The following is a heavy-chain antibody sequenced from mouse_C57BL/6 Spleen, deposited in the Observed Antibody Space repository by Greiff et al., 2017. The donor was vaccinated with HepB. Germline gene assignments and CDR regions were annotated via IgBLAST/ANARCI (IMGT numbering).Heavy chain of an antibody. CDR1: GFTFSSYA. Sequence: EVKLVESGGGLVKPGGSLKLSCAASGFTFSSYAMSWVRQTPEKRLEWVATISDGGSYTYYPDNVKGRFTISRDNAKNNLYLQMSHLKSEDTAMYYCARDWVLFDYWGQGTTLTVSS. V-gene: IGHV5-4*01. CDR2: ISDGGSYT. D-gene: IGHD4-1*01. CDR3: ARDWVLFDY. J-gene: IGHJ2*01.